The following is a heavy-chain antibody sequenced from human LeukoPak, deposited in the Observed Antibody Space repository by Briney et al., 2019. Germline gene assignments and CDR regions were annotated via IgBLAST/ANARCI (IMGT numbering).Heavy chain of an antibody. CDR2: MSYSEST. V-gene: IGHV4-4*02. Sequence: PSETLSLTCAVSGGSISSSNWWSWVRQPPGKGLEWIGSMSYSESTFYNPSLKSRVTISVDTSKNQFSLKLSSVTAADTAVYYCARADYYYYYMDVWGKGTTVTVSS. CDR3: ARADYYYYYMDV. CDR1: GGSISSSNW. J-gene: IGHJ6*03.